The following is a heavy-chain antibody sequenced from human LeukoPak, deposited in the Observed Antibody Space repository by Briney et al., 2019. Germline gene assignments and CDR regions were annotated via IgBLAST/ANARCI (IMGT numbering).Heavy chain of an antibody. CDR2: INRDGSSA. CDR3: ARRVSAKSLDY. D-gene: IGHD5-18*01. V-gene: IGHV3-74*01. J-gene: IGHJ4*02. CDR1: GFTFSSYW. Sequence: PGGSLRLSCAASGFTFSSYWMHWVRQSPGKGPVWVSRINRDGSSANYVDSVKGRFTISRDNAKNTLYLQMNSLRAEDTAVYYCARRVSAKSLDYWGQGTLVTVSS.